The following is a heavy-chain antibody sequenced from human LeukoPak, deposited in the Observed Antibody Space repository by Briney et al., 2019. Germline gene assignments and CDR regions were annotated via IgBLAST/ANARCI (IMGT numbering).Heavy chain of an antibody. CDR3: TKVGPATRTFDY. Sequence: GGSLRLSCAASGFTFSSYAMSWVRQAPGKGLEWVSAISASGGSTYYADSMKGRFTISRDNAKNSVYLQMNSLRAEDTAVYYCTKVGPATRTFDYWGQGTLVTVSS. V-gene: IGHV3-23*01. J-gene: IGHJ4*02. CDR2: ISASGGST. CDR1: GFTFSSYA. D-gene: IGHD2-15*01.